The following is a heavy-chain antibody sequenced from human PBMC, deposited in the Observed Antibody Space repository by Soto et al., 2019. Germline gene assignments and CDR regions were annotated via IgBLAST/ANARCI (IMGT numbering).Heavy chain of an antibody. Sequence: EVQLLESGGGLAQPGGSLRVSCAASGFPFSDYAMSWVRQAPGKGLEWVSIITATDGSTYYADSVKGRFTISRDDAKNTLHLQMNGLRVEDTAVYYGVKGLYVWGVTGDYWGQGTLVTVSS. V-gene: IGHV3-23*01. CDR2: ITATDGST. D-gene: IGHD3-16*01. CDR3: VKGLYVWGVTGDY. J-gene: IGHJ4*02. CDR1: GFPFSDYA.